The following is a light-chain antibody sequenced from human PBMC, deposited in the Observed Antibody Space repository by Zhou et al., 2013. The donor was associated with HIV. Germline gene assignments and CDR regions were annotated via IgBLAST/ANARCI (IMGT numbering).Light chain of an antibody. CDR1: QGIGDD. CDR2: SAS. Sequence: AIQMTQSPSSLSASVGDRVTITCRASQGIGDDLGWYQQKPGKAPKLLIYSASTLHSGVPSRFSGSGSGTYFTLTISSLQPEDFATYFCLQDYNYPRTFGQGTKVEV. V-gene: IGKV1-6*01. CDR3: LQDYNYPRT. J-gene: IGKJ1*01.